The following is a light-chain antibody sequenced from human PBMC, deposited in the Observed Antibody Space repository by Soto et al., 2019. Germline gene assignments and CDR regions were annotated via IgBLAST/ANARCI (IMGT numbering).Light chain of an antibody. Sequence: DIQMTQSPSTLSASVGERITITCRASQSISTWLAWYQQKPGKAPKVLIYDASSLESGVPSRFSGSGSGTEFTLTISSLQPDDFATYYCQQYKNYLTFGPGTKVDIK. V-gene: IGKV1-5*01. CDR2: DAS. J-gene: IGKJ3*01. CDR3: QQYKNYLT. CDR1: QSISTW.